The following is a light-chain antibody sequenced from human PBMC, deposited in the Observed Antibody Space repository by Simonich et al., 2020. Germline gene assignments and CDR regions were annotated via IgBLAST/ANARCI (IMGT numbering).Light chain of an antibody. CDR1: QGISRW. CDR3: QQANSFPFT. Sequence: DIQMTQSPSSVSASVGDSVTITCRASQGISRWLARYQQKPGKAPKLLIYAASSLQSGVPSRFSGSGSGTDFTLTISSLQPEDFATYYCQQANSFPFTFGQGTRLEIK. CDR2: AAS. J-gene: IGKJ5*01. V-gene: IGKV1-12*02.